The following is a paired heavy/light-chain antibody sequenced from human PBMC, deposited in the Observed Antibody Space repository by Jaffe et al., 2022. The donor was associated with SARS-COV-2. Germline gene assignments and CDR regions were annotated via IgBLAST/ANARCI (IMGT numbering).Light chain of an antibody. CDR3: QQYDGSPT. Sequence: EVVLSQSPDTLSLSPGERATLSCRASQSVANNAVAWYQQTPGQAPGLLIYGASNRATDIPDRFSGSGSETDFTLTISRLEPEDFAIYYCQQYDGSPTFGQGTRLEIK. CDR1: QSVANNA. J-gene: IGKJ5*01. CDR2: GAS. V-gene: IGKV3-20*01.
Heavy chain of an antibody. CDR3: AKGSPRRWELLRGAFDM. Sequence: VQPQQWGAGLLKPSETLSLNCTVYGGTFYGYYWSWIRQSPGKGLEWIGEIDHSGSTNYNPSLKGRVTISLDTSKKQFFLKMDSVTAADTAVYYCAKGSPRRWELLRGAFDMWGLGTTVTVSS. D-gene: IGHD1-26*01. CDR2: IDHSGST. V-gene: IGHV4-34*02. CDR1: GGTFYGYY. J-gene: IGHJ3*02.